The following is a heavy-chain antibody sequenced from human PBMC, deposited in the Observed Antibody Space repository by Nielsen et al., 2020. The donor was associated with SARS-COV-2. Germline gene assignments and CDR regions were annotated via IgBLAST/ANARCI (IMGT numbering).Heavy chain of an antibody. CDR2: VYYTGST. V-gene: IGHV4-59*01. J-gene: IGHJ4*02. Sequence: WIRQPPGKGLEWIGYVYYTGSTNYNPTLRDRVTMSLDMSKKQFALTLRSVTAADTAVYYCAAYHDVFEYFDSWGQGALVTVSS. D-gene: IGHD3-9*01. CDR3: AAYHDVFEYFDS.